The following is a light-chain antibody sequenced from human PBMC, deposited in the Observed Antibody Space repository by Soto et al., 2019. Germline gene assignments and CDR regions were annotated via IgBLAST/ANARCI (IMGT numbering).Light chain of an antibody. CDR1: QGISTW. J-gene: IGKJ2*01. Sequence: DIQMTQSPSSVSASVGDRVTITCRASQGISTWLAWYQQKPGQAPKLLIYAASSLQSGVSSRFSGSGSGTDITLTISSLQPEDFATYYCLQSDSFPHTFGPGTKLHIK. V-gene: IGKV1-12*01. CDR2: AAS. CDR3: LQSDSFPHT.